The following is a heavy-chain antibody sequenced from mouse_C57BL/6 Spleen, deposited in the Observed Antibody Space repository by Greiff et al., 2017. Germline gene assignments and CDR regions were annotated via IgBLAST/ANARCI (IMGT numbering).Heavy chain of an antibody. J-gene: IGHJ3*01. D-gene: IGHD1-1*01. Sequence: EVKVEESGGGLVKPGGSLKLSCAASGFTFSSYAMSWVRQTPEKRLEWVATISDGGSYTYYPDNVKGRFTISRDNAKNNLYLQMSHLKSEDTAMYYCAREDYGSSYLFAYWGQGTLVTVSA. CDR3: AREDYGSSYLFAY. V-gene: IGHV5-4*01. CDR2: ISDGGSYT. CDR1: GFTFSSYA.